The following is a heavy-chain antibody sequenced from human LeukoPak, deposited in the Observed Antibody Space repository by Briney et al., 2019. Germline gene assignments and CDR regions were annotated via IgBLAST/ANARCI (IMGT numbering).Heavy chain of an antibody. V-gene: IGHV1-18*01. Sequence: ASVKVSCKASGYTFTNYGISWVRQAPGQGLEWMGWISAYNGNTNYAQKLQGRVTMTTDTSTSTAYMELRSLRSDDTAVYYCARTGYCSSTSCFVGYNWFDPWGQGTLVTVSS. D-gene: IGHD2-2*01. J-gene: IGHJ5*02. CDR3: ARTGYCSSTSCFVGYNWFDP. CDR2: ISAYNGNT. CDR1: GYTFTNYG.